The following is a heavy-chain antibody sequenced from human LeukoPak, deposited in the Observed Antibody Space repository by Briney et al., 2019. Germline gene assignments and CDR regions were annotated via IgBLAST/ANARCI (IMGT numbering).Heavy chain of an antibody. D-gene: IGHD4-17*01. V-gene: IGHV3-21*01. CDR3: ARDSAVDY. J-gene: IGHJ4*02. CDR1: GFTFSTYW. Sequence: GGSLRLSCVVSGFTFSTYWMSWVRQAPGKGLEWVSSISSSSSYIYYADSVKGRFTISRDNAKNSLYLQMNSLRAEDTAVYYCARDSAVDYWGQGTLVTVSS. CDR2: ISSSSSYI.